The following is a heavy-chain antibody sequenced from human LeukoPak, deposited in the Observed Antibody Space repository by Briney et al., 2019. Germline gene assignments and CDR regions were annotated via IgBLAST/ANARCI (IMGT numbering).Heavy chain of an antibody. CDR1: GGTLTYDA. D-gene: IGHD1-1*01. J-gene: IGHJ4*02. Sequence: ASVKVSCKASGGTLTYDAVSWVRQAPGQGLEWMGGIIPISGTKTYAQKFKGRVTINADESTSTVFMKLTSLTSEDTAVYYCARDRKDDSQLLYYFDPWGQGTLVIVSS. V-gene: IGHV1-69*13. CDR2: IIPISGTK. CDR3: ARDRKDDSQLLYYFDP.